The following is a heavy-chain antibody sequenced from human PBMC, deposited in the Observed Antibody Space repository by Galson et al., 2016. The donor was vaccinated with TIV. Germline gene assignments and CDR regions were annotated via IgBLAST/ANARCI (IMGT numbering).Heavy chain of an antibody. J-gene: IGHJ4*02. CDR2: IISISGTA. V-gene: IGHV1-69*05. CDR3: ARGNSVAGRGIDY. CDR1: GGTFRSYV. D-gene: IGHD6-19*01. Sequence: SVKVSCKASGGTFRSYVVTWVRQAPGQGLEWMGGIISISGTANYAQKFQGRLTITTDESTSTSYMELTSLTSEDTAIYYCARGNSVAGRGIDYWGQGTLVTVSS.